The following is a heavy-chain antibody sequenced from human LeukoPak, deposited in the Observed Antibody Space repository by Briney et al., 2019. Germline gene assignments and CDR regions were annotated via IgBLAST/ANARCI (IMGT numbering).Heavy chain of an antibody. V-gene: IGHV4-38-2*02. J-gene: IGHJ4*02. D-gene: IGHD1-26*01. CDR2: IYYSGST. CDR3: ARSGQGATVDY. CDR1: GYSISSGYY. Sequence: SETLSLTCTVSGYSISSGYYWGWIRQPPGKGLEWIGSIYYSGSTYYNPSLKSRVTISVDTSKNQFSLKLSSVTAADTAVYYCARSGQGATVDYWGQGTLVTVSS.